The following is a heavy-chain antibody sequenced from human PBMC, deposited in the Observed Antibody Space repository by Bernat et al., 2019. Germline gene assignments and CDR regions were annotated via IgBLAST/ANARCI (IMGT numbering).Heavy chain of an antibody. CDR3: AKDFDSSPDAFDI. J-gene: IGHJ3*02. CDR2: ISYDGSNK. Sequence: QVQLVESGGGVVQPGRSLRLSCAASGFTFSSYAMHWVRQAPGKGLEWVAVISYDGSNKYYADSVKGRFTISRDNSKNTLYLQMNSLRAEDTAVYYCAKDFDSSPDAFDIWGQGTMVTVSS. CDR1: GFTFSSYA. V-gene: IGHV3-30*04. D-gene: IGHD3-22*01.